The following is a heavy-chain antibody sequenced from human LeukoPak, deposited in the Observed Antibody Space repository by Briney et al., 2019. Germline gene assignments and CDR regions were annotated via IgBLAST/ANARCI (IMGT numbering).Heavy chain of an antibody. V-gene: IGHV3-33*01. J-gene: IGHJ3*02. Sequence: GGSLRLSCTASGFTFSNYAIHWVRQAPGKGLEWVAVIRSDEVNKDLADSVKGRFTVSRDNSKNTVYQQMNSLRAEDTAVYYCARDNVEASAFNIWGQGTMVTVSS. CDR3: ARDNVEASAFNI. D-gene: IGHD1-26*01. CDR1: GFTFSNYA. CDR2: IRSDEVNK.